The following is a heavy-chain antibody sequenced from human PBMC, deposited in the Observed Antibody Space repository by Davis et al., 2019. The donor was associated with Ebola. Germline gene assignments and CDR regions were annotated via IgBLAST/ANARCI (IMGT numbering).Heavy chain of an antibody. CDR3: ARGPLHTVGDAWFDP. CDR1: GYTFTSYY. V-gene: IGHV1-46*01. D-gene: IGHD2-21*01. J-gene: IGHJ5*02. Sequence: ASVKVSCKASGYTFTSYYMHWVRQAPGPGLEWMGIINPSGGSTSYAQKFQGRVTMTRDTSTSTVYMELSSLRSEDTAVYYCARGPLHTVGDAWFDPWGQGTLVTVSS. CDR2: INPSGGST.